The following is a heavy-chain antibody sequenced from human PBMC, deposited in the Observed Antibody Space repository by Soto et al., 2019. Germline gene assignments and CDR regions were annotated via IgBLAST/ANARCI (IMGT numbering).Heavy chain of an antibody. D-gene: IGHD6-19*01. CDR2: ISWNSGSI. CDR1: GFTFGDYA. V-gene: IGHV3-9*01. Sequence: EVQLVESGGGLVQPGRSLRLSCAASGFTFGDYAMHWVRQAPGKGLEWVSGISWNSGSIDYADSVKGRFTISRDNAKNSLYLQMNSLRAEDTALYYCAKDAYSSGPDWYFDLWGRGALVTVSS. J-gene: IGHJ2*01. CDR3: AKDAYSSGPDWYFDL.